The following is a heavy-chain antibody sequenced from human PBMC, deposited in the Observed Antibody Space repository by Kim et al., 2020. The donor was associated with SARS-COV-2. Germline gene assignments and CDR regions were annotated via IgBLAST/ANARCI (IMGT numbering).Heavy chain of an antibody. J-gene: IGHJ3*01. CDR2: VYPGGST. V-gene: IGHV4-61*02. CDR3: ARDGGLHWVIGYAFDL. Sequence: SETLSLTCTVSGGSISRGGYYWSWIRQPAGKGLEWIGRVYPGGSTNYNPSLSSRVTMSVDTSRNQFSLQLTSVTATYTAVYYCARDGGLHWVIGYAFDLWGHGTMVTVSS. CDR1: GGSISRGGYY. D-gene: IGHD3-16*01.